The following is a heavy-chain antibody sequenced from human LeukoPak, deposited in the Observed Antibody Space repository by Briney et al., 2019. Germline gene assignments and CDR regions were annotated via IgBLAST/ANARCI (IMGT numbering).Heavy chain of an antibody. CDR1: GYGFTGYY. Sequence: SVKVSCKASGYGFTGYYMPWVRQAPGQGLEWMGIINPSGGSTSYAQKFQGRVTMTRDTSTSTAYMELSRLRSDDTAVYYCARGWGLLGAFDIWGQGTMVTVSS. CDR3: ARGWGLLGAFDI. J-gene: IGHJ3*02. CDR2: INPSGGST. V-gene: IGHV1-46*01. D-gene: IGHD2-15*01.